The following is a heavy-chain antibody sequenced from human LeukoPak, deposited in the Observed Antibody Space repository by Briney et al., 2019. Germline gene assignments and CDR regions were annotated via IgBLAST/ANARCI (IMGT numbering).Heavy chain of an antibody. V-gene: IGHV1-69*06. CDR1: GGTLSSYA. Sequence: SVKVSCKASGGTLSSYAISWVRPAPPQGLEWMGGIIPIFGTANYAQKFQGRVTITADKSTSTAYMELSSLRSEDTAVYYCARGSLYSYGPYYFDYWGQGTLVTVSS. D-gene: IGHD5-18*01. CDR3: ARGSLYSYGPYYFDY. J-gene: IGHJ4*02. CDR2: IIPIFGTA.